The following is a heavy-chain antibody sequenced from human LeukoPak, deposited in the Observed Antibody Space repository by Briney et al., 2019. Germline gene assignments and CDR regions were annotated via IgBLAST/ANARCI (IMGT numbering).Heavy chain of an antibody. D-gene: IGHD1-26*01. Sequence: SEALSLTCTVSGGSISSYYWSWIRQPAGKGLEWIGRIYTSGSTNYNPSLKSRVTMSVDTSKNQFSLKLTSVTAADMAVYYCARIGENYYEYYFDYWGQGTLVTVSS. V-gene: IGHV4-4*07. CDR3: ARIGENYYEYYFDY. CDR2: IYTSGST. CDR1: GGSISSYY. J-gene: IGHJ4*02.